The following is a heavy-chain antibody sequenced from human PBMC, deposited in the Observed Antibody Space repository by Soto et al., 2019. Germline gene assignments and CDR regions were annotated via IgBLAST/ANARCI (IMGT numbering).Heavy chain of an antibody. D-gene: IGHD3-22*01. CDR2: IKSKTDAGTT. J-gene: IGHJ4*02. CDR3: TTATPPYYYDSSGYYYRAPPTDY. CDR1: GFTFSNAW. V-gene: IGHV3-15*07. Sequence: EVQLVESGGGLVKPGGSLRLSCAASGFTFSNAWMNWVRQAPGKGLEWVGRIKSKTDAGTTDYAAPVKGRFTISRDDSKNTLYLQINSLKTEDTAVYYCTTATPPYYYDSSGYYYRAPPTDYWGQGTLVTVSS.